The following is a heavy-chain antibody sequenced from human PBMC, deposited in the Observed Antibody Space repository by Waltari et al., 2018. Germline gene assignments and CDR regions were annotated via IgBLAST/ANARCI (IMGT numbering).Heavy chain of an antibody. J-gene: IGHJ4*02. V-gene: IGHV1-69*02. D-gene: IGHD2-15*01. CDR3: ASKVAAPYYFDY. CDR1: EGTSSTYT. CDR2: IIPILGIA. Sequence: QVHLVQSGAEVKKPGSSVKVSCKDSEGTSSTYTISWVRQAPGQGLAWMGRIIPILGIANYAQKFQGRVTITADKSTSTAYMELSSLRSEDTAVYYCASKVAAPYYFDYWGQGTLVTVSS.